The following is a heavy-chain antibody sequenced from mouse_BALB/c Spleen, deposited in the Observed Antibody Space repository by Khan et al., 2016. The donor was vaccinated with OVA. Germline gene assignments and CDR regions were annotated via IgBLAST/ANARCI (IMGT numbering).Heavy chain of an antibody. CDR1: GYTFTNYW. CDR2: IYPGDGRV. Sequence: VQLQESGAELVKPGASVKLSCKASGYTFTNYWVHWVKQGPGQGLEWIGEIYPGDGRVNYNEKFKNKASLTVDRSSSTAYMQLSSLTSEDSAVYYWARSAYFGNYFDYWGQGTTLTVSS. D-gene: IGHD2-10*01. V-gene: IGHV1S81*02. CDR3: ARSAYFGNYFDY. J-gene: IGHJ2*01.